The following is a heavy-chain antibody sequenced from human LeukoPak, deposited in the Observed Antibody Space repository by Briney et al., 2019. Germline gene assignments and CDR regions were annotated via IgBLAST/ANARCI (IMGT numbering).Heavy chain of an antibody. V-gene: IGHV3-21*04. CDR1: GFTFSSYN. CDR2: ISSSSDYI. J-gene: IGHJ4*02. CDR3: ARVGYSSSWYGSFDY. Sequence: GGLRLSCAASGFTFSSYNMNWVRQAPGKGLEWVSSISSSSDYIYYADSVKGRFTISRDNAKNSLYLQMNSLRAEDTALYHCARVGYSSSWYGSFDYWGQGTLVTVSS. D-gene: IGHD6-13*01.